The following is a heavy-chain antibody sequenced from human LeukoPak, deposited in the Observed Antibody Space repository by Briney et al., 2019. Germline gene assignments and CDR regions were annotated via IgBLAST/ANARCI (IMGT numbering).Heavy chain of an antibody. CDR2: IYTSGST. V-gene: IGHV4-61*02. Sequence: SQTLSLTCTVSGGSISSGSYYWSWIRQPAGKGLEWIGRIYTSGSTNYNPSLKSRVTISVDTSKNQFSLKLSSVTAADTAVYYCARDLQTSHYGSGSYPAFDIWGQGTMVTVSS. J-gene: IGHJ3*02. D-gene: IGHD3-10*01. CDR1: GGSISSGSYY. CDR3: ARDLQTSHYGSGSYPAFDI.